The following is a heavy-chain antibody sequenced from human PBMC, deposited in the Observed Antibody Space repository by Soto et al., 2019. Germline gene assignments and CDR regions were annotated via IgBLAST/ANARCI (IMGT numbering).Heavy chain of an antibody. D-gene: IGHD3-22*01. V-gene: IGHV3-23*01. J-gene: IGHJ3*02. Sequence: GGSLRLSCAASGFTFSSYAMSWVRQAPGKGLEWVSTISGGGGSTYYADSVKGRFTISRDNSKNTLYVQMNSLRAEDTALYYCAKKDGTDGYYDAFDIWGRGTMVTVSS. CDR3: AKKDGTDGYYDAFDI. CDR2: ISGGGGST. CDR1: GFTFSSYA.